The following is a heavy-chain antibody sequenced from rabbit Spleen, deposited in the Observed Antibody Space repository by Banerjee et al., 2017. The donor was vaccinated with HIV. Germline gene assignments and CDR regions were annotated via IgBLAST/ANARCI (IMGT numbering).Heavy chain of an antibody. CDR1: GLDFSGDSY. CDR2: IDIGSGGFT. Sequence: QSLEESGGDLVKPEGSLTLTCKASGLDFSGDSYDSYMCWVRQAPGKGLEWIACIDIGSGGFTYFASWAKGRFTISKTSSTTVTLQMTSLTAADTATYFCARDTSSSFSSYGMDLWGPGTLVTVS. CDR3: ARDTSSSFSSYGMDL. V-gene: IGHV1S40*01. J-gene: IGHJ6*01. D-gene: IGHD1-1*01.